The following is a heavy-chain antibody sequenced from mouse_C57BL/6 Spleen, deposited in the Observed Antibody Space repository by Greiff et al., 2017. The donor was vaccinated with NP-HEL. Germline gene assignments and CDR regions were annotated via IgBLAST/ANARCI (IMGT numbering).Heavy chain of an antibody. V-gene: IGHV1-69*01. Sequence: QVQLQQPGAELVMPGASVKLSCKASGYTFTSYWMHWVKQRPGQGLEWIGELDPSDSYTNYNQKFKGKSTLTVDKSSSTAYMQLSSLTSEDSAVYYCARSGGSSFFDYWGQGTTLTVSS. J-gene: IGHJ2*01. CDR1: GYTFTSYW. CDR3: ARSGGSSFFDY. CDR2: LDPSDSYT. D-gene: IGHD1-1*01.